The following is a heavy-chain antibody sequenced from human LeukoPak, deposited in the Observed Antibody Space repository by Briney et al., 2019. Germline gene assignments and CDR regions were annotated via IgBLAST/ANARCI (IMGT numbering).Heavy chain of an antibody. J-gene: IGHJ5*02. D-gene: IGHD3-10*01. CDR3: AKEGYYGSGSYPSFSYNWFDP. CDR2: IYSGGDT. CDR1: GFTVSSNY. V-gene: IGHV3-66*01. Sequence: PGGSLRLSCAASGFTVSSNYMSWVHQAPGKGLEWLSVIYSGGDTYYADSVKGIFTISRDNSKNTLYLQMNSLRAEDTAVYYCAKEGYYGSGSYPSFSYNWFDPWGRGTLVTVSS.